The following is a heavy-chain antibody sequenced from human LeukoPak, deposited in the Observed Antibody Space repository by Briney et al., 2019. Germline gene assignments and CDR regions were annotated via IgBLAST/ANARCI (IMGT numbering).Heavy chain of an antibody. CDR3: AKAQGHDSSGYYYYGFDI. D-gene: IGHD3-22*01. V-gene: IGHV3-30*18. J-gene: IGHJ3*02. CDR2: ISYDGSKK. CDR1: GFTFSSYG. Sequence: GRSLRLSCAASGFTFSSYGMHWVRQAPGKGLEWVAVISYDGSKKYYVDSVKGRFTISRDNSKNTLYLEMKSLRAEDTAVYYCAKAQGHDSSGYYYYGFDIWGQGTMVTVSS.